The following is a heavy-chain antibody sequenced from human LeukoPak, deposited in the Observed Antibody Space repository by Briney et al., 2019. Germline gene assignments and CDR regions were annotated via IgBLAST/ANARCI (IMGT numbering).Heavy chain of an antibody. J-gene: IGHJ4*02. CDR2: IYHSGST. V-gene: IGHV4-30-2*01. D-gene: IGHD6-13*01. Sequence: SETLSLTCTVSGGSISSGGYYWSWIRQPPGKGLEWIGYIYHSGSTYYNPSLKSRVTISVDRSKNQFSLKLSSVTAADTAVYYCARAAAAESPYYFDYWGQGTLVTVSS. CDR1: GGSISSGGYY. CDR3: ARAAAAESPYYFDY.